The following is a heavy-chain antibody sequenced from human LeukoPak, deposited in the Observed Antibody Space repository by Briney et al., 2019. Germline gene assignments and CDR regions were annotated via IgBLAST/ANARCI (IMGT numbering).Heavy chain of an antibody. Sequence: SQTLSLTCAISGDSVSSSTSAWNWVRQSPSRGLEWLGRTYYRSKWYNDYAESVKSRIAINPDTSKNQFSLHLNSVAPEDTAVYYCVRGGHFDYWGQGTLVTVSS. CDR2: TYYRSKWYN. CDR1: GDSVSSSTSA. V-gene: IGHV6-1*01. J-gene: IGHJ4*02. CDR3: VRGGHFDY. D-gene: IGHD3-16*01.